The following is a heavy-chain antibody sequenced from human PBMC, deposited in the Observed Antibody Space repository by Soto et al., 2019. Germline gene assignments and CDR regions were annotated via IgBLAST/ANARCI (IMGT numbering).Heavy chain of an antibody. Sequence: SQTLSLTWTLSGVSINPYYRTWIRHHPGKGPEWIRYIYYSGSTNYNTSLKSRVTISVDTSKNQFSLKLSSATAADTAVYYCARDHGYYERSGDPPLYLDYWGQGTLVTVSS. D-gene: IGHD3-22*01. J-gene: IGHJ4*02. CDR2: IYYSGST. V-gene: IGHV4-59*01. CDR3: ARDHGYYERSGDPPLYLDY. CDR1: GVSINPYY.